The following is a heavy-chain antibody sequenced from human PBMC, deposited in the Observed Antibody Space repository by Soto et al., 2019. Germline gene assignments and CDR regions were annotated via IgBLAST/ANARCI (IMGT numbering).Heavy chain of an antibody. D-gene: IGHD3-10*01. Sequence: GGSLKISCKGSGYSFTSYCIGWLRQMPGKGLEWMGIIYPGDSDTRYRPSFQGEVTVSADKSISTAYLQWSSLKASDTVMYYCARRSGMHTWKWRHWGQGTLVTVSS. CDR2: IYPGDSDT. CDR3: ARRSGMHTWKWRH. V-gene: IGHV5-51*01. J-gene: IGHJ4*02. CDR1: GYSFTSYC.